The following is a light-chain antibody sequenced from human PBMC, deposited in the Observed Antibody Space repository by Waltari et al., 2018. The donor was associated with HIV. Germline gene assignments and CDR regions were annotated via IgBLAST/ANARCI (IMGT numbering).Light chain of an antibody. CDR1: SPNIGAGHD. CDR3: QSYDSSLSCWV. J-gene: IGLJ3*02. CDR2: GNN. Sequence: QSVLTQPPSVSGSTGQRATIPCTGRSPNIGAGHDVHTYQPLPGTAPQLLIFGNNNRPSGVPDRFSGSKSGTSASLAITGLQADDEADYYCQSYDSSLSCWVFGGGTKLTVL. V-gene: IGLV1-40*01.